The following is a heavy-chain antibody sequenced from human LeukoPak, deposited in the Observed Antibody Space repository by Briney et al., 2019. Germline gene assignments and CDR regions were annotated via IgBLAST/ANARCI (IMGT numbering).Heavy chain of an antibody. J-gene: IGHJ4*02. Sequence: SETLSLTCGVYGGSFSGYYWSWIRQPPGKGLEWIGEINHSGSTNYNPSLKSRVTISVDTSKNQFSLKLSSVTAADTAVYYCARGGNSSSYDYCGQGTLVTVSS. CDR1: GGSFSGYY. D-gene: IGHD6-13*01. CDR2: INHSGST. V-gene: IGHV4-34*01. CDR3: ARGGNSSSYDY.